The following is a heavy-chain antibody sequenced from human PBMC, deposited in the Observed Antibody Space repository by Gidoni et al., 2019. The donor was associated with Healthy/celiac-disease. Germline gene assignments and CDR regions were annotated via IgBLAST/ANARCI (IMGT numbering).Heavy chain of an antibody. V-gene: IGHV3-49*03. CDR1: GFTFGDYA. CDR3: TRDLVVTTFYYYGMDV. Sequence: EVQLVESGGGLVQPGRSLRLSCTASGFTFGDYAMVGFRQAPGKGLGWVGFIRSKAYGGTTEYAASVKGRFTISRDDSKSIAYLQMNSLKTEDTAVYYCTRDLVVTTFYYYGMDVWGQGTTVTVSS. J-gene: IGHJ6*02. D-gene: IGHD3-22*01. CDR2: IRSKAYGGTT.